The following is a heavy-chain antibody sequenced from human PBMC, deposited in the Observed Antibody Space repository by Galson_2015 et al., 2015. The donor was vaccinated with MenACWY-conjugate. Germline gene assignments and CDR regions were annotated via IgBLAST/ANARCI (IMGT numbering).Heavy chain of an antibody. V-gene: IGHV3-23*01. CDR2: ISGSGGST. CDR1: GFTFSSYA. D-gene: IGHD3-9*01. J-gene: IGHJ3*02. CDR3: AKEHILTGYSPGTHAFDI. Sequence: SLRLSCAASGFTFSSYAMSWVRRAPGKGLEWVSAISGSGGSTYYADSVKGRFTISRDNSKNTLYLQMNSLRAEDTAVYYCAKEHILTGYSPGTHAFDIWGQGTMVTVSS.